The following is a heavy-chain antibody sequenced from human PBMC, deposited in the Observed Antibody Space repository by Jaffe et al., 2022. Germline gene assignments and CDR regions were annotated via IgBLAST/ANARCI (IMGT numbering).Heavy chain of an antibody. CDR2: ISSSSSYI. CDR3: ASEFSVAALVDY. D-gene: IGHD2-15*01. J-gene: IGHJ4*02. CDR1: GFTFSSYS. Sequence: EVQLVESGGGLVKPGGSLRLSCAASGFTFSSYSMNWVRQAPGKGLEWVSSISSSSSYIYYADSVKGRFTISRDNAKNSLYLQMNSLRAEDTAVYYCASEFSVAALVDYWGQGTLVTVSS. V-gene: IGHV3-21*01.